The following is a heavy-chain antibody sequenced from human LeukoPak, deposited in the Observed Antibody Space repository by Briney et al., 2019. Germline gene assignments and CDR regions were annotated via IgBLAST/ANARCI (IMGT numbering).Heavy chain of an antibody. CDR3: ARLYYYEYSPDY. D-gene: IGHD3-22*01. V-gene: IGHV1-18*04. CDR1: GYTFTGYY. J-gene: IGHJ4*02. CDR2: ISAYNGNT. Sequence: ASVKVSCKASGYTFTGYYMHWVRQAPGQGLEWMGWISAYNGNTNYAQKLQGRVTMTTDTSTSTAYMELRSLRSDDTAVYYCARLYYYEYSPDYWGQGTLVTVSS.